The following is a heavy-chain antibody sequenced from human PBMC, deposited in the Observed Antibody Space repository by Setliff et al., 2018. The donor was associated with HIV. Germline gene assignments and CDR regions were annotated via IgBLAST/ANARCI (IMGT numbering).Heavy chain of an antibody. CDR3: TRDTGYILSGYRPHWYFDL. D-gene: IGHD3-9*01. CDR2: IYYSGST. CDR1: GGSIGSSSDY. V-gene: IGHV4-39*02. Sequence: KPSETLSLTCTVSGGSIGSSSDYWGWIRQPPGKGLEWIGYIYYSGSTYYNPSLKSRITISVDTSKNQFSLKLSSVTAADTAVYYCTRDTGYILSGYRPHWYFDLWGRGTLVTVSS. J-gene: IGHJ2*01.